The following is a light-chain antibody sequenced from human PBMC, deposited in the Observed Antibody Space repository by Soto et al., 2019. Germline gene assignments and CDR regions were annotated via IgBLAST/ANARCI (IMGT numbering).Light chain of an antibody. CDR1: QSIDTY. V-gene: IGKV1-39*01. J-gene: IGKJ1*01. Sequence: DIQMTQSPSSLSASVGDRVTITCRASQSIDTYLNWYQRKPGKAPNVLIYAASTLQSGFPTRFSGSGSGTDFTLTISSLQPEDFATYYCQQSYSVPRTFGLGTKVEIK. CDR2: AAS. CDR3: QQSYSVPRT.